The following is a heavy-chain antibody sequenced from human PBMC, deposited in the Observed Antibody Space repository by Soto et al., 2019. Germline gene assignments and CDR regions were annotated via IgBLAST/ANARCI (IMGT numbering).Heavy chain of an antibody. CDR3: ASSYGSGYRAFDY. D-gene: IGHD3-10*01. Sequence: QVQLVQSGAEVKKPGSSVKVSCKASGDTFSFYSINWVRQAPGLGLEWMGRINPILRMSNYAQRFQGRVTXTXDXXTSTSYMGLSSMRSEDTAMYYCASSYGSGYRAFDYWGQGALVTVSS. V-gene: IGHV1-69*02. CDR2: INPILRMS. J-gene: IGHJ4*02. CDR1: GDTFSFYS.